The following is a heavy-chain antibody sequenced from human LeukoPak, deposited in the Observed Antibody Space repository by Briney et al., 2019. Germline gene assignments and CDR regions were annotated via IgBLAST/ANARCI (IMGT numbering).Heavy chain of an antibody. D-gene: IGHD3-10*01. CDR2: IYYSGST. CDR1: GGSISSSSYY. J-gene: IGHJ6*03. Sequence: PSETLSLTCTVSGGSISSSSYYWGWIRQPPGKGLEWIGSIYYSGSTYYNPSLKSRVTISVDTSKNQFSLKLSSVTAADTAVYYCARVHYYGSGSYYTDYMDVWGKGTTVTVSS. CDR3: ARVHYYGSGSYYTDYMDV. V-gene: IGHV4-39*07.